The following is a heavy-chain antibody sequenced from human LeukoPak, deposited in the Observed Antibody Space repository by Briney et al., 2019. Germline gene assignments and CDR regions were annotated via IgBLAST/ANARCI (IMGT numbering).Heavy chain of an antibody. CDR2: ISGSGGST. D-gene: IGHD3-16*01. Sequence: PGGSLSLSCAASGFTFSSYAMSWVRQAPAKGLEWVSAISGSGGSTYYADNVKGRFTIARDNSRDTLYLQMNSLRAEDTALYYCAKGYYDYVSGSYYFDYWGQGTLVTVSS. V-gene: IGHV3-23*01. CDR1: GFTFSSYA. J-gene: IGHJ4*02. CDR3: AKGYYDYVSGSYYFDY.